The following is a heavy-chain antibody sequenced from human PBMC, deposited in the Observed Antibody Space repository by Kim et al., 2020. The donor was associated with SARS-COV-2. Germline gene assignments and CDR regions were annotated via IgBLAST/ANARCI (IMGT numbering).Heavy chain of an antibody. J-gene: IGHJ4*02. V-gene: IGHV4-4*02. CDR1: GGSISSSNW. D-gene: IGHD6-19*01. Sequence: SETLSLTCAVSGGSISSSNWWSWVRQPPGKGLEWIGEIYHSGSTNYNPSLKSRVTISVDKSKNQFSLKLSSVTAADTAVYYCARGGDSGWPSFDYWGQGTLVTVSS. CDR2: IYHSGST. CDR3: ARGGDSGWPSFDY.